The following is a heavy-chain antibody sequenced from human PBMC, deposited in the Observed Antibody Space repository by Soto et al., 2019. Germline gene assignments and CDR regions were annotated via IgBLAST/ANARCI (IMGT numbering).Heavy chain of an antibody. CDR3: ARGSSDYCTNGVCYTGWFDP. D-gene: IGHD2-8*01. CDR1: GGSISSGGYY. Sequence: QVQLQESGPGLVKPSQTLSLTCTVSGGSISSGGYYWSWIRQHPGKGLEWIGYIYYSGSTYYNPSLKSRVTISVDTSXXQXSXXLSSVTAADTAVYYCARGSSDYCTNGVCYTGWFDPWGQGTLVTVSS. CDR2: IYYSGST. J-gene: IGHJ5*02. V-gene: IGHV4-31*03.